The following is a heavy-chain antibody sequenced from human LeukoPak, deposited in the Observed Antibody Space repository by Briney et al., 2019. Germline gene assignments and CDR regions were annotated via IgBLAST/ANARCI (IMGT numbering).Heavy chain of an antibody. D-gene: IGHD3-10*01. V-gene: IGHV5-51*01. CDR3: ARHLGAVRGEIDS. J-gene: IGHJ4*02. Sequence: ASVKVSCKASGYSFTNYWIGWVRQKPGKGLEWVGIIHPGDSETRYSPSFQGQVTISVDKTISTVYLQWSSLKASDIAMYYCARHLGAVRGEIDSWGQGTLVTVSS. CDR1: GYSFTNYW. CDR2: IHPGDSET.